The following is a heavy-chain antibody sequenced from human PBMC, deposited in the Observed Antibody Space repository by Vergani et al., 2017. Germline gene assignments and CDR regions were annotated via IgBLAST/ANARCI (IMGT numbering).Heavy chain of an antibody. CDR3: AKAGIVVPAAITGIRAYYYYYMDV. Sequence: EVQLLESGGGLVQPGGSLRLSCAASGFTFSSYAMSWVRQAPGKGLEWVSAISGSGGSTYYADSVKGRFTISRDNSKNTLYLQMNSLRAEDTAVCYCAKAGIVVPAAITGIRAYYYYYMDVWGKGTTVTVSS. V-gene: IGHV3-23*01. CDR1: GFTFSSYA. CDR2: ISGSGGST. J-gene: IGHJ6*03. D-gene: IGHD2-2*01.